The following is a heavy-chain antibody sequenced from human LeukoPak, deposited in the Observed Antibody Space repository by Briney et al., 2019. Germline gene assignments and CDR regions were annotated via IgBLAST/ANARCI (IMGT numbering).Heavy chain of an antibody. J-gene: IGHJ4*02. V-gene: IGHV3-7*01. D-gene: IGHD1-7*01. CDR1: GFTFSSYW. Sequence: GGSLRLSCAASGFTFSSYWMSWVRQAPGKGLEWVANIKQDGSEKYYVDSVKGRFTISRDNAKNSLYLQMNSLRAEDTAVYHCAREEGYNWNYRPDYWGQGTLVTVSS. CDR2: IKQDGSEK. CDR3: AREEGYNWNYRPDY.